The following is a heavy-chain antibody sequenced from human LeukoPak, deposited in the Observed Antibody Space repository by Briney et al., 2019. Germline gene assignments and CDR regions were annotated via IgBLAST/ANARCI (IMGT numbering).Heavy chain of an antibody. D-gene: IGHD3-3*01. Sequence: PGGSLRLSCAASGFTFNTYSMNWVRQAPGKGLEWVGFIRSKAYGGTTEYAASVEGRFTISRDDSKSIAYLQMNSLKTEDTAVYYCTRVYYDFWSGYYDAYYFDYWGQGTLVTVSS. J-gene: IGHJ4*02. CDR2: IRSKAYGGTT. V-gene: IGHV3-49*04. CDR3: TRVYYDFWSGYYDAYYFDY. CDR1: GFTFNTYS.